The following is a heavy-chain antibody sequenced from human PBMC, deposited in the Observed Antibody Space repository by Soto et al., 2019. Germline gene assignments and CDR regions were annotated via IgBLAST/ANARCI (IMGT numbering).Heavy chain of an antibody. D-gene: IGHD3-3*01. CDR2: IYYSGST. V-gene: IGHV4-30-4*01. CDR1: GGSISSGDYY. CDR3: ARDPSGFQGWFDP. J-gene: IGHJ5*02. Sequence: QVQLQESGPGLVKPSQTLSLTCTVSGGSISSGDYYWSWIRQPPGKGLEWIGYIYYSGSTYYNPSLKSRVTISVDTSKIQFSLKLSSVTAADTAVYYCARDPSGFQGWFDPWGQGTLVTVSS.